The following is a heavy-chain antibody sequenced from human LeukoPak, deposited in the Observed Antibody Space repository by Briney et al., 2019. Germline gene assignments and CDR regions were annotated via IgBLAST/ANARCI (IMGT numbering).Heavy chain of an antibody. V-gene: IGHV4-39*01. CDR1: GGSISISTYY. Sequence: SETLSLTCTVSGGSISISTYYWDWIRQPPGKGLEWIGSIFYSGTTYDNPSLKSRVTISVDTSKNQFSLKLSSVTAADTAVYYCARHRSGSLRWDYWGQGTLVTVSS. CDR3: ARHRSGSLRWDY. D-gene: IGHD1-26*01. J-gene: IGHJ4*02. CDR2: IFYSGTT.